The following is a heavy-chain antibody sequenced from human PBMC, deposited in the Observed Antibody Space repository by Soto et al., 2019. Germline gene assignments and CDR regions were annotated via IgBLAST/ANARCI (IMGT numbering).Heavy chain of an antibody. J-gene: IGHJ6*02. V-gene: IGHV3-48*03. CDR3: ARDGSTVTTNYHYAMDV. Sequence: GGSLRLSCAASGFTFSNFEMNWVRQAPGKGLEWVSYISGSGSTIYYADSVRGRFTISRENATNSLYLQMNSLRAEDTAVYYCARDGSTVTTNYHYAMDVWGQGTTVTVS. D-gene: IGHD4-17*01. CDR2: ISGSGSTI. CDR1: GFTFSNFE.